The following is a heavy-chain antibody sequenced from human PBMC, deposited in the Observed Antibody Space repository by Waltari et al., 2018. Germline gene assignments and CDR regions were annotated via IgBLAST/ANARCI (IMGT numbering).Heavy chain of an antibody. CDR2: ISGSGGST. CDR1: GFTFSSYA. Sequence: EVQLFESGGGLVQPGGSLRLSCAASGFTFSSYAMSWVRQAPGKGLEWVSAISGSGGSTYSADSVKVRFTISRDNSKNTLYLQMNSLRAEDTAVYYCAKAPRITMVRGVISRFDPWGQGTLVTVSS. CDR3: AKAPRITMVRGVISRFDP. J-gene: IGHJ5*02. D-gene: IGHD3-10*01. V-gene: IGHV3-23*01.